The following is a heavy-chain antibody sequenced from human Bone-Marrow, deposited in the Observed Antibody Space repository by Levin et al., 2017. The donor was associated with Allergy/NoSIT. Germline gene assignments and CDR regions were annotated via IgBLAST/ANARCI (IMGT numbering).Heavy chain of an antibody. D-gene: IGHD6-13*01. J-gene: IGHJ3*02. CDR2: ISNDGSNK. CDR1: GFTFSTYG. V-gene: IGHV3-30*18. Sequence: AGGSLRLSCAASGFTFSTYGMHWVRQAPGKGLEWVAIISNDGSNKFYGDSVKGRFTISRDNSKTTVYLQMNSLRAEDTAVYYCAKDRTWKQQLPDAFDIWGQGTLVTVSS. CDR3: AKDRTWKQQLPDAFDI.